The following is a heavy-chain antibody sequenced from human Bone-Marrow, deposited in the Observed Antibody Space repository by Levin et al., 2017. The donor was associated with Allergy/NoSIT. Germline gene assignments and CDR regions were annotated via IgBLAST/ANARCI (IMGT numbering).Heavy chain of an antibody. CDR2: MNPNSGNT. Sequence: ASVKVSCKASGYTFTSYDINWVRQATGQGLEWMGWMNPNSGNTGYAQKFQGRVTMTRNTSISTAYMELSSLRSEDTAVYYCARVDGPIKVVAAHAFDIWGQGTMVTVSS. CDR1: GYTFTSYD. J-gene: IGHJ3*02. D-gene: IGHD2-2*01. V-gene: IGHV1-8*01. CDR3: ARVDGPIKVVAAHAFDI.